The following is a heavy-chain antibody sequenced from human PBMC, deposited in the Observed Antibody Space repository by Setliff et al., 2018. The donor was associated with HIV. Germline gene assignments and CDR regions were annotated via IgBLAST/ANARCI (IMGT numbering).Heavy chain of an antibody. CDR1: GYSISSHY. Sequence: SETLSLTCTVSGYSISSHYWSWIRQPPGKELEWIGYIFSSGSTTYNPSLKSRVTISIDTSKNQFSLKVSSVTAADTAVYYCARGWEWGAPLDYFYYYMDVWGKGTTVTVSS. J-gene: IGHJ6*03. CDR3: ARGWEWGAPLDYFYYYMDV. CDR2: IFSSGST. D-gene: IGHD1-26*01. V-gene: IGHV4-59*11.